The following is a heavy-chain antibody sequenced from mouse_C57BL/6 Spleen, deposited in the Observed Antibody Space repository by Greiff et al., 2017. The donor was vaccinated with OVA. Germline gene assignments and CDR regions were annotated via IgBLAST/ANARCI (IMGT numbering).Heavy chain of an antibody. CDR3: ARRAGSYYFDY. J-gene: IGHJ2*01. V-gene: IGHV5-17*01. CDR1: GFTFSDYG. D-gene: IGHD3-3*01. Sequence: EVKLVESGGGLVKPGGSLKLSCAASGFTFSDYGMHWVRQAPEKGLEWVAYISSGSSTIYYADTVKGRFTISRDNAKNTLFLQMTILRSEDTAMYYCARRAGSYYFDYWGQGTTLTVSS. CDR2: ISSGSSTI.